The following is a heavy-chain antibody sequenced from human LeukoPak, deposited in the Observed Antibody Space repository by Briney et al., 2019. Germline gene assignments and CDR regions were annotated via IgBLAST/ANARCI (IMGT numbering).Heavy chain of an antibody. V-gene: IGHV4-34*01. CDR3: ARFGYYYDSSGYYYEFDY. J-gene: IGHJ4*02. CDR2: INHSGST. D-gene: IGHD3-22*01. CDR1: GGSFSGYY. Sequence: PSETLSLTCAVYGGSFSGYYWSWIRQPPGKGLEWIGEINHSGSTNYNPSLKSRVTISVDTSKNQFSLKLSSVTAADTAVYYCARFGYYYDSSGYYYEFDYWGQGTLVTVSS.